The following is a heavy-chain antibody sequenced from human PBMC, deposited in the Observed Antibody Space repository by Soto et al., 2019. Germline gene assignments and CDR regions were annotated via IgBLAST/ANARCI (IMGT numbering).Heavy chain of an antibody. D-gene: IGHD3-22*01. CDR1: GYTFTSYG. J-gene: IGHJ6*02. Sequence: ASVKVSCKASGYTFTSYGISWVRQAPGQGLEWMGWISAYNGNTNYAQKLQGRVTMTTDTSTSTAYMELRSLRSDDTAVYYCARDTPINMIPDYYGMDVWGQGTRVTVSS. V-gene: IGHV1-18*01. CDR2: ISAYNGNT. CDR3: ARDTPINMIPDYYGMDV.